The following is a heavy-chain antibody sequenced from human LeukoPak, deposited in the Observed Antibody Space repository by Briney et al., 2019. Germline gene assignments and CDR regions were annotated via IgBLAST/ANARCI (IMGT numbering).Heavy chain of an antibody. V-gene: IGHV3-66*01. CDR2: IYSGGST. Sequence: GGSLRLSCAASGFTVSSNYMSWVRQAPGKGLAWVSLIYSGGSTYYADSVKGRFTISRDNSKNTLYLQMHSLRAEDTAVYYCARESLGSVDPRRYSTTVSQDVWGKGTTVTISS. J-gene: IGHJ6*04. CDR3: ARESLGSVDPRRYSTTVSQDV. D-gene: IGHD4-17*01. CDR1: GFTVSSNY.